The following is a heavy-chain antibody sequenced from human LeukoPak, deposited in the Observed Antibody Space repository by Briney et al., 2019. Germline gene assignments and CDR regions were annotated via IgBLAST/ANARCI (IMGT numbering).Heavy chain of an antibody. V-gene: IGHV3-7*01. CDR2: IKQDGSEK. CDR3: ARWTADNTDYYYYYGMDV. Sequence: GGSLRLSCAASGFTFSSYWMSWVRQAPGKGLEWVANIKQDGSEKYYVDSVKGRFTTSRDNAKNSLYLQMNSLRAEDTAVYYCARWTADNTDYYYYYGMDVWGQGTTVTVSS. D-gene: IGHD2-2*01. J-gene: IGHJ6*02. CDR1: GFTFSSYW.